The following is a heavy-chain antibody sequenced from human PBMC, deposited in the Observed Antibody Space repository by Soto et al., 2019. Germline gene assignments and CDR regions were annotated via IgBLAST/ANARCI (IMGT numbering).Heavy chain of an antibody. CDR2: IYYSGST. Sequence: QVQLQESGPGLVKPSQTLSLTCTVSGGSISSGGSYWSWIRQHPGKGLGWIGYIYYSGSTYYNPSLQSRVTISVDTSKNQFSLKLSSVTAADTAVYYCARVGGINWFDPWGQGTLVTVSS. J-gene: IGHJ5*02. CDR3: ARVGGINWFDP. V-gene: IGHV4-31*03. D-gene: IGHD3-16*01. CDR1: GGSISSGGSY.